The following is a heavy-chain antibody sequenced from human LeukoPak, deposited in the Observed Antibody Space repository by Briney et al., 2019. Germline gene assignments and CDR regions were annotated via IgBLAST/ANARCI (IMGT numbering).Heavy chain of an antibody. CDR2: IYPDDSDT. J-gene: IGHJ6*03. V-gene: IGHV5-51*01. D-gene: IGHD2-8*01. CDR3: ARLAFCTNAVCFSNYYYSMDV. CDR1: GYSFTSYW. Sequence: GESLKISCKGSGYSFTSYWLGWLRQMPGKGLEWMGIIYPDDSDTKYSPSFQGQVTISADRSISTAYLQWSSLKASDTAMYYCARLAFCTNAVCFSNYYYSMDVWGRGTTVTVSS.